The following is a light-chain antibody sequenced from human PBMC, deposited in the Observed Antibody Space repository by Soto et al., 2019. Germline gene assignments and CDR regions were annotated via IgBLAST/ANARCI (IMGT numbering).Light chain of an antibody. Sequence: EIVWTQSPGTLSLSPGERATLSCRASQSVSSSHLAWYQKKPGQAPRLLISGASSRATGIPDRFTGSGSGTDFTLTISRLETEDFAVYYCQQYGSSPRTFGQGTKVDIK. V-gene: IGKV3-20*01. CDR2: GAS. CDR3: QQYGSSPRT. J-gene: IGKJ1*01. CDR1: QSVSSSH.